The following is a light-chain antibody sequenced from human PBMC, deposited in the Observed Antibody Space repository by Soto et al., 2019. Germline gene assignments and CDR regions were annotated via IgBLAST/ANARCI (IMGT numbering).Light chain of an antibody. CDR3: QQHINWPLT. CDR2: EVS. CDR1: QTVSSS. Sequence: DIVLTQSPATLSLSPGERATLSCRASQTVSSSFAWYQQKPGQAPRLLIYEVSNRATGIPARFSGSGSGADFTLTISSLEPGDFALYYCQQHINWPLTFGGGTKVDIK. V-gene: IGKV3-11*01. J-gene: IGKJ4*01.